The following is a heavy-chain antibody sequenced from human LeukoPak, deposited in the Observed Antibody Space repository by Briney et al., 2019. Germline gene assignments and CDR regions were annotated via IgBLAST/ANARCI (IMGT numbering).Heavy chain of an antibody. J-gene: IGHJ4*02. CDR1: GGSISSGDYY. CDR3: ASSLSYDSSGYYFGY. V-gene: IGHV4-30-4*01. D-gene: IGHD3-22*01. Sequence: SETLSLTCTVSGGSISSGDYYWSWIRQPPGKGLEWIGYIYYSGSTYYNPSLKSRVTISVDTSKNQFSLKLSSVTAADTAVYYCASSLSYDSSGYYFGYWGQGTLVTVSS. CDR2: IYYSGST.